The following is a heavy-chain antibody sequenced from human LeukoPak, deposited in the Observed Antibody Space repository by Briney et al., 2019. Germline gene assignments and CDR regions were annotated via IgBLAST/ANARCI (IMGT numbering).Heavy chain of an antibody. D-gene: IGHD3-3*01. J-gene: IGHJ6*02. CDR3: ARDRSFWSGLYYYYYYGMDV. V-gene: IGHV3-21*01. CDR2: ISSSSSYI. Sequence: PGGSLRLSCAASGFTVSSKYMSWVRQAPGKGLEWVSSISSSSSYIYYADSVKGRFTISRDNAKNSLYLQMNSLRAEDTAVYYCARDRSFWSGLYYYYYYGMDVWGQGTTVTVSS. CDR1: GFTVSSKY.